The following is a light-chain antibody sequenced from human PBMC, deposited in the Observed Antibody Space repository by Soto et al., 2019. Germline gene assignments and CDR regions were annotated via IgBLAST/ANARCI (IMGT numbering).Light chain of an antibody. CDR2: GAS. Sequence: EIVMTQSPATLSVSPGERATLSCRASQSVSSNLAWYQQKPGQAPRLLIYGASTRATGIPARFSGSGSGTEFTLTISSLQSEDFATYYCQHYNSNLVTFGGGTKVEIK. V-gene: IGKV3-15*01. CDR3: QHYNSNLVT. CDR1: QSVSSN. J-gene: IGKJ4*01.